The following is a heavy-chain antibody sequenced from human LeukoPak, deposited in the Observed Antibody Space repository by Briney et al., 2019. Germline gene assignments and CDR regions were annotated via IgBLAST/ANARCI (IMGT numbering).Heavy chain of an antibody. CDR1: GFTFSSYA. CDR2: ISGSGGST. J-gene: IGHJ4*02. Sequence: GGSLRLSCAASGFTFSSYAMSWVRQAPGKGLEWVSAISGSGGSTYYADSVKGRFTIPRDNSENTLYLQINSLRVGDTAVYYCAKDTPTTGYHLDSWGQGTLVTVSS. CDR3: AKDTPTTGYHLDS. V-gene: IGHV3-23*01. D-gene: IGHD1-1*01.